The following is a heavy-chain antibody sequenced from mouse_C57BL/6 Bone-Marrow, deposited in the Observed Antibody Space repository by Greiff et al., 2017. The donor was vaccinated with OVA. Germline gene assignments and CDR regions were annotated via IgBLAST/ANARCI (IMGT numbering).Heavy chain of an antibody. V-gene: IGHV1-52*01. J-gene: IGHJ4*01. Sequence: VQLQQPGAELVRPGSSVKLSCKASGYTFTSYWMRWVKQRPIQGLEWIGNIYPSDSETHYNQKFKDKATLTVDKSSSTAYMQLSSLTSEDSAVSNCARSYGIYRYAMDYWGQGTSVTVSS. CDR2: IYPSDSET. CDR3: ARSYGIYRYAMDY. CDR1: GYTFTSYW. D-gene: IGHD2-1*01.